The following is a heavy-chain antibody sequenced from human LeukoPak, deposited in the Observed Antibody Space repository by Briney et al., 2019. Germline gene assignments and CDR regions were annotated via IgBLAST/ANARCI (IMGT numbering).Heavy chain of an antibody. CDR1: GFTFSSYW. D-gene: IGHD5-12*01. CDR3: ARADEYSGYDFPFDY. J-gene: IGHJ4*02. Sequence: GGSLRLSCAASGFTFSSYWTSWARQARGKGRGWVANIKQDGSEKYYVDSVKGRFTISRDNAKNSLYLQMNSLRAEDTAVYYCARADEYSGYDFPFDYWGQGTLVTVSS. CDR2: IKQDGSEK. V-gene: IGHV3-7*01.